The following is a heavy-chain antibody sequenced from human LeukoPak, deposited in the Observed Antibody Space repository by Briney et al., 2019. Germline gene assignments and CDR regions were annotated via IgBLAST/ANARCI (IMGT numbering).Heavy chain of an antibody. Sequence: PSETLSLTCTVSGGSVSSSSYYWSWIRQPPGKGLEWIGYIYYSGSTNYNPSLKSRVTISVDTSKNQFSLKLSSVTAADTAVYYCARGVAGDRHFDYWGQGTLVTVSS. V-gene: IGHV4-61*01. CDR3: ARGVAGDRHFDY. CDR2: IYYSGST. J-gene: IGHJ4*02. D-gene: IGHD6-19*01. CDR1: GGSVSSSSYY.